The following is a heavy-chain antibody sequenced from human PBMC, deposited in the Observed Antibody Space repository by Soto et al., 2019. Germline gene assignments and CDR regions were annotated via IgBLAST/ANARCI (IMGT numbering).Heavy chain of an antibody. CDR2: IIPIFGTA. CDR3: ARLHSHGTYGMDV. Sequence: SVKISCKASGGSFTYTLSWVRQAPGQGLEWMGGIIPIFGTANYAQKFQGRVTITADESTKTAYMELSTLRSEDTAVYYCARLHSHGTYGMDVWGQGTTVTVSS. V-gene: IGHV1-69*13. D-gene: IGHD5-18*01. J-gene: IGHJ6*02. CDR1: GGSFTYT.